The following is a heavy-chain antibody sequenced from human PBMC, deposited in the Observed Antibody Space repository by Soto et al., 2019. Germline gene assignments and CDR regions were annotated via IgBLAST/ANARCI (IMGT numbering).Heavy chain of an antibody. Sequence: GGSLRLSCAAAGFTFNTYAMTWVRQAPGKGLEWVSAISGSGGTTYYADSVKGRVTISRDNSKNTLFLEMNSLRADDTAVYYCLEGLVVGSLYYFDYWGQGTPVTVSS. CDR3: LEGLVVGSLYYFDY. D-gene: IGHD6-19*01. CDR1: GFTFNTYA. V-gene: IGHV3-23*01. CDR2: ISGSGGTT. J-gene: IGHJ4*02.